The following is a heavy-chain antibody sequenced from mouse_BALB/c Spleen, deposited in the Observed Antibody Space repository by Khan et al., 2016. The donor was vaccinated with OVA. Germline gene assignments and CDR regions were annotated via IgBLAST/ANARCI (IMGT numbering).Heavy chain of an antibody. Sequence: VELVESGPGLVRPSQSLSITCTVSGFSLTTYGVHWVRQSPGKGLEWLGVIWSGGSTDYSAAFISRLSISKDNSKSQVFFKMNSLQPNDTAIYYCARNYDYDEGLAYWGQGTLVTVSA. CDR3: ARNYDYDEGLAY. D-gene: IGHD2-4*01. J-gene: IGHJ3*01. CDR1: GFSLTTYG. CDR2: IWSGGST. V-gene: IGHV2-2*02.